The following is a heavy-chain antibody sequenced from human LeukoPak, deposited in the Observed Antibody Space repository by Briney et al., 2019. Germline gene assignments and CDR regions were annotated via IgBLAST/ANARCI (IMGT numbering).Heavy chain of an antibody. J-gene: IGHJ5*02. D-gene: IGHD4/OR15-4a*01. V-gene: IGHV3-30*01. CDR3: VRQRVGCFRS. Sequence: GGSLRPSCAASGFTFSNYAMHWVRQAPGRGLEWVALMSYDGSHQYYAGSVKGRFTISRDNSNYTVFLQMNSLRTDDTAVYFCVRQRVGCFRSWGQGTLVTVSS. CDR1: GFTFSNYA. CDR2: MSYDGSHQ.